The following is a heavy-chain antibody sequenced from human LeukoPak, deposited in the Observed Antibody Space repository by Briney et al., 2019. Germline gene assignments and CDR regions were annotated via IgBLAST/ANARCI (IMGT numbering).Heavy chain of an antibody. J-gene: IGHJ4*02. V-gene: IGHV1-18*01. D-gene: IGHD3-16*02. Sequence: ASVKVSCKASGYTFTSYGISWVRQAPGQGLEWMGWISAYNGNTNYAQKLQGRVTMTTDTSTRTDYMELRRLRSDETAVYYCAKVPHKHHYDYVWGSYRYGYYFDYWGQGTLVTVSS. CDR1: GYTFTSYG. CDR2: ISAYNGNT. CDR3: AKVPHKHHYDYVWGSYRYGYYFDY.